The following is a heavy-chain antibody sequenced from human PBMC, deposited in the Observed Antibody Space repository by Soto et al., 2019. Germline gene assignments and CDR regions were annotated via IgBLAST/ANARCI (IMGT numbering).Heavy chain of an antibody. Sequence: QITLKESGPTLVKPTQTLTLTCTFSGFSLSTSGVGVGWIRQPPGKALEWLALIYWDDDKRYSPSLKSRLTIXKXXSKNQVVLTMTNMDPVDTATYYCARHNWNDGTFDYWGQGTLVTVSS. CDR1: GFSLSTSGVG. CDR2: IYWDDDK. CDR3: ARHNWNDGTFDY. V-gene: IGHV2-5*02. J-gene: IGHJ4*02. D-gene: IGHD1-1*01.